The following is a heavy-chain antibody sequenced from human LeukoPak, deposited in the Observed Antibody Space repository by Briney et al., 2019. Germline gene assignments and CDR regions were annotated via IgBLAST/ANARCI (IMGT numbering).Heavy chain of an antibody. CDR3: ARGVTIFGVARPYYMDV. CDR1: GGSISSYY. V-gene: IGHV4-59*01. D-gene: IGHD3-3*01. J-gene: IGHJ6*03. CDR2: IYYSGST. Sequence: SETLSLTCTVSGGSISSYYWSWIRQPPGKGLEWIGYIYYSGSTNYNPSLKSRVTISVDTSKNQFSLKLSSVTAADTAVYYCARGVTIFGVARPYYMDVWGKGTTVTVSS.